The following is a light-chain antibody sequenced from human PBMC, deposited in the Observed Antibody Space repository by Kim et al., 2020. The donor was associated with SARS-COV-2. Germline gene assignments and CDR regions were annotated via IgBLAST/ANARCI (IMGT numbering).Light chain of an antibody. CDR1: ENIGTW. J-gene: IGKJ2*01. Sequence: DIQMTQSPSTLSASVGDRVTITCRASENIGTWLAWYQQKPGRAPSLLIYLASTLESGVRSRFSGTGSGTEFSLSITSLQPDDFATYYCQHYSRFPYTFGQGTKLEI. V-gene: IGKV1-5*03. CDR3: QHYSRFPYT. CDR2: LAS.